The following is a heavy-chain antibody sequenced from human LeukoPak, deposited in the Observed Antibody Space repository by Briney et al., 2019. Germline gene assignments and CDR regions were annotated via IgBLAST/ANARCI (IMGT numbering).Heavy chain of an antibody. D-gene: IGHD2-15*01. CDR1: GGSISSYY. J-gene: IGHJ3*02. Sequence: SETLSLTCTVSGGSISSYYWSWIRQPPGKGLEWIGYIYYSGSTNYNPSLKSRATISVDTSKNQFSLKLSSVTAADTAVYYCARGGLGYCSGGSCLDAFDIWGQGTMVTVSS. CDR2: IYYSGST. V-gene: IGHV4-59*08. CDR3: ARGGLGYCSGGSCLDAFDI.